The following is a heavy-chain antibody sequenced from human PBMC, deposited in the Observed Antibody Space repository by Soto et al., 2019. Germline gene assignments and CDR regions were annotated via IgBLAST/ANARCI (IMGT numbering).Heavy chain of an antibody. CDR3: ARIGIDYGDYGLDGYGMDV. D-gene: IGHD4-17*01. Sequence: EVQLVESGGGLVQPGGSLRLSCAASGFTVSSNYMSWVRQAPGKGLERVSVIYRGGSTYYADSVKGRFTISRDNSKNTLYLQMNSLRAEDTAVYYCARIGIDYGDYGLDGYGMDVWGQGTTVTVSS. CDR1: GFTVSSNY. CDR2: IYRGGST. V-gene: IGHV3-66*01. J-gene: IGHJ6*02.